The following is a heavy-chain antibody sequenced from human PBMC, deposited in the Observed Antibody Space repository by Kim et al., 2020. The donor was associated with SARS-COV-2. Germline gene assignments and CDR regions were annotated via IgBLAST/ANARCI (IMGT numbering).Heavy chain of an antibody. J-gene: IGHJ4*02. CDR1: GFSISSYY. Sequence: SETLSLTCTVSGFSISSYYWSWIRQPPGKGLEWIGYIYYSGSTNYNPSLKSRVTISVDTSKNQFSLMLSSVTAADTAVYYCARGDYGSGSDYWGQGTLVTVSS. CDR2: IYYSGST. D-gene: IGHD3-10*01. CDR3: ARGDYGSGSDY. V-gene: IGHV4-59*01.